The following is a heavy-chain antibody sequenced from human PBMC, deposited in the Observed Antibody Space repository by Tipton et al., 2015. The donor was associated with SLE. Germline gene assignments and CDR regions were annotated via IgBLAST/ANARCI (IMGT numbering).Heavy chain of an antibody. Sequence: TLSLTCTVSGGSINSYYWSWIRQPPGKGLEWIGYIYYTGSTNYNPSLKSRVTISVDTSKNQFSLKLSSVTAADTAVYYCARGYRYFDWLSSYYFDYWGQGTLVTVSS. CDR1: GGSINSYY. CDR2: IYYTGST. D-gene: IGHD3-9*01. CDR3: ARGYRYFDWLSSYYFDY. V-gene: IGHV4-59*01. J-gene: IGHJ4*02.